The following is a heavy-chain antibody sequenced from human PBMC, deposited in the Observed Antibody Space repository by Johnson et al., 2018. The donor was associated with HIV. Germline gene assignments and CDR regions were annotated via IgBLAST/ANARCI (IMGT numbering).Heavy chain of an antibody. Sequence: MQLVESGGGLVQPGGSLRLSCAASGFTFSSYWMSWVRQAPGKGLEWVANIKQDGSDTYYADSVKGRFTISRDNSKNTLYRQLNSLRAEDTAVYYCARDLGGGYSSSSYAFDIWGQGTMVTVSS. D-gene: IGHD6-6*01. CDR2: IKQDGSDT. J-gene: IGHJ3*02. CDR1: GFTFSSYW. V-gene: IGHV3-7*01. CDR3: ARDLGGGYSSSSYAFDI.